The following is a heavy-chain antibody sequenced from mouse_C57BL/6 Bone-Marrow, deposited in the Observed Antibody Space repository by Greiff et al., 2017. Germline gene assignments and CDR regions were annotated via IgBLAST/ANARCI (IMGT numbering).Heavy chain of an antibody. D-gene: IGHD6-1*01. CDR2: ILPGGGST. CDR3: ARSSAIAY. CDR1: GYTFTGYW. V-gene: IGHV1-9*01. Sequence: VHLVESGAELVKPGASVKLSCKASGYTFTGYWIEWVQQRPGHGLEWIGLILPGGGSTNYNEKFKGKSTFTADKSSITAYMQLSSLTTEDSAIYYCARSSAIAYWGQGTVVTVSA. J-gene: IGHJ3*01.